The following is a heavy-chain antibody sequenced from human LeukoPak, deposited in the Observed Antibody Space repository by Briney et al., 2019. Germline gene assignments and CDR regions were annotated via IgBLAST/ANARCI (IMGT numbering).Heavy chain of an antibody. V-gene: IGHV3-30-3*01. D-gene: IGHD3-22*01. CDR3: ATVTYYYDSSGPYSDY. CDR2: ISYDGSNK. Sequence: PGGSLRLSCAASGFTFSSYAMHWVRQAPGKGLEWVAVISYDGSNKYYAASVNGRFTTSRDNSKNTLYLQMNSLGAEATAVYYCATVTYYYDSSGPYSDYWGQGTLVTVSS. J-gene: IGHJ4*02. CDR1: GFTFSSYA.